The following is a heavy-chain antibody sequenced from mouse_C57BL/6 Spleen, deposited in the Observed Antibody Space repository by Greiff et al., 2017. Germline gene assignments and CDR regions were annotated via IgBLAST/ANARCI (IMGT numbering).Heavy chain of an antibody. J-gene: IGHJ4*01. CDR2: IDPGSGST. Sequence: QVQLQQPGAELVKPGASVKMSCKASGYTFTSYWINWVKQRPGQGLEWIGDIDPGSGSTNYNQKFKSKATLTVETSSSTAYMQLSILTSEDSAVYYCGYYGSSCAMDYWGTGTSVTVSS. CDR1: GYTFTSYW. D-gene: IGHD1-1*01. CDR3: GYYGSSCAMDY. V-gene: IGHV1-55*01.